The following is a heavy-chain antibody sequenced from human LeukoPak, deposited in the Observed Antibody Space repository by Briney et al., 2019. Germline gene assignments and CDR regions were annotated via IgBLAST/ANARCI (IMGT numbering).Heavy chain of an antibody. CDR1: GGSFSGDY. J-gene: IGHJ4*02. CDR2: INHSGST. D-gene: IGHD6-13*01. CDR3: ARARYSSRRKDY. V-gene: IGHV4-34*01. Sequence: SETLSLTCAVYGGSFSGDYWSWIRQPPGKGLEWIGEINHSGSTNYNPSLKSRVTISVDTSKNQFSLKLSSVTAADTAVYYCARARYSSRRKDYWGQGTLVTVSS.